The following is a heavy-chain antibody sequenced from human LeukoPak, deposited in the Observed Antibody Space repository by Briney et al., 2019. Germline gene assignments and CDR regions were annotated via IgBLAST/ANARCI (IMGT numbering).Heavy chain of an antibody. CDR3: ARDRCSTSCWDY. Sequence: SVKVSCKASGGTFSSYAISWVRQAPGQGLEWMGGIIPIFGTANYAQKFQGRVTITTDESTSTAYMELSSLRSDDAAVYYCARDRCSTSCWDYWGQGTLVTVSS. J-gene: IGHJ4*02. V-gene: IGHV1-69*05. CDR1: GGTFSSYA. D-gene: IGHD2-2*01. CDR2: IIPIFGTA.